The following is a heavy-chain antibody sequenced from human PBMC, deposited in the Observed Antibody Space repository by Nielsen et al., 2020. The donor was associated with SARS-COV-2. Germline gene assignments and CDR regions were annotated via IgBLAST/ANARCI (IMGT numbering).Heavy chain of an antibody. CDR2: INHSGST. Sequence: SETLSLTCAVYGGSFSGYYWSWIRQLPGKGLEWIGEINHSGSTNYNPSLKSRVTISVDTSKNQFSLKLSSVTAADTAVYYCARFGDSSGWYNFDYWGQGTLVTVSS. V-gene: IGHV4-34*01. J-gene: IGHJ4*02. D-gene: IGHD6-19*01. CDR3: ARFGDSSGWYNFDY. CDR1: GGSFSGYY.